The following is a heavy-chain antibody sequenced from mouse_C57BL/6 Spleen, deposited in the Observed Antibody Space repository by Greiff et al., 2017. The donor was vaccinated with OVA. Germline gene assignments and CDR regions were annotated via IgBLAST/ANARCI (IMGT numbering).Heavy chain of an antibody. D-gene: IGHD1-1*01. CDR1: GYTFTSYW. V-gene: IGHV1-5*01. CDR3: TRGGITTVVDYAMDY. CDR2: IYPGNSDT. Sequence: VQLQQSGTVLARPGASVKMSCKTSGYTFTSYWMHWVKQRPGQGLEWIGAIYPGNSDTSYNQKFKGKAKLTAVTSASTAYMELSSLTNEDSAVYYCTRGGITTVVDYAMDYWGQGTSVTVSS. J-gene: IGHJ4*01.